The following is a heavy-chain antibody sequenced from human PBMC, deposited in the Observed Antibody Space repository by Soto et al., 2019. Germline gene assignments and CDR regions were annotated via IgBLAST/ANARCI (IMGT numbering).Heavy chain of an antibody. CDR1: GFTFSSYA. D-gene: IGHD4-17*01. CDR2: ISGSGGST. CDR3: ARVWERTVTTRNYFYGMDV. J-gene: IGHJ6*02. Sequence: EVQLLESGGGLVQPGGSLRLSCAASGFTFSSYAMSWVRQAPGKGLEWVSAISGSGGSTDFADSVKGRFTVSRDNSRNTLYLQMKSLRAEDTAVYSCARVWERTVTTRNYFYGMDVWGQGTTVTVSS. V-gene: IGHV3-23*01.